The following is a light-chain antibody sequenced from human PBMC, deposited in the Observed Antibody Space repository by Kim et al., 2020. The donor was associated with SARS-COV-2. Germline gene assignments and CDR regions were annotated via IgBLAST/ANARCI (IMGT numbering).Light chain of an antibody. V-gene: IGLV2-14*04. CDR2: DVT. Sequence: QSITISCTGTSSDVGGYNYVSWYQQRPGKAPKLMIYDVTERPSGVSDRFSGSKSGNTASLTISGLQAEDEAEYYCSSYTTSSTYWVFGGGTQLTVL. J-gene: IGLJ3*02. CDR3: SSYTTSSTYWV. CDR1: SSDVGGYNY.